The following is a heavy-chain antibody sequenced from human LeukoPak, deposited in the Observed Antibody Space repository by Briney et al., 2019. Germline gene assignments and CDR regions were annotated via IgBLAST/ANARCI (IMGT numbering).Heavy chain of an antibody. CDR3: ARSKTYYYESSGSYSVFDYYMDV. D-gene: IGHD3-22*01. CDR2: IRYDGSNK. J-gene: IGHJ6*03. CDR1: GFTFSSYG. Sequence: PGGSLRLSCAASGFTFSSYGMHWVRQAPGKGLEWVAFIRYDGSNKYYADSVKGRFTISRDNSKNTLYLQMNSLRAEDTAVCYCARSKTYYYESSGSYSVFDYYMDVWGKGTTVTVSS. V-gene: IGHV3-30*02.